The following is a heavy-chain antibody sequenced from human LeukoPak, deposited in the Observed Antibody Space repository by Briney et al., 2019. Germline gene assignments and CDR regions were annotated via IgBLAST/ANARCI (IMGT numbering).Heavy chain of an antibody. J-gene: IGHJ5*02. D-gene: IGHD3-3*01. CDR3: AAGPGEWLLSANWFDP. CDR1: GYTFTSYY. V-gene: IGHV1-46*01. CDR2: INPSGGST. Sequence: ASVKVSCKASGYTFTSYYMHWVRQAPGQGLEWMGIINPSGGSTSYAQKFQGRVTMTRDTSTSTVYMELSSLRSEDTAVYYCAAGPGEWLLSANWFDPWGQGTLVTVSS.